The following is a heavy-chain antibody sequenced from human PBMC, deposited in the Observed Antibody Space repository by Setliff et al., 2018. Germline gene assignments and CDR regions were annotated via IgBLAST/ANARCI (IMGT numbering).Heavy chain of an antibody. Sequence: ASVKVSCKASGGTFSSYGVSWVRQAPEQGLEWMGGINPIFGTANYAQKFQGRLTVTTDESTNTAYMELSSLSSEDTAVYYCARVFGSSSSPCNYYYYMDVWGKGTTVTVSS. CDR2: INPIFGTA. D-gene: IGHD6-6*01. V-gene: IGHV1-69*05. J-gene: IGHJ6*03. CDR3: ARVFGSSSSPCNYYYYMDV. CDR1: GGTFSSYG.